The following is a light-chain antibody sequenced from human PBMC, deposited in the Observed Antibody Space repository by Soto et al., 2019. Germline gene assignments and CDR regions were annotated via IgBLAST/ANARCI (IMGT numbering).Light chain of an antibody. CDR3: CSYADNNDYV. CDR1: SSDVGAYNY. Sequence: QSVLTQPPSASGSLGQSVTISCTGTSSDVGAYNYVSWYQQHPGKAPKLMIYEVTRRPSGVPDRFSGSKSGNTASLNVSGLQAEDEADYYCCSYADNNDYVFGTGTKLNVL. V-gene: IGLV2-8*01. CDR2: EVT. J-gene: IGLJ1*01.